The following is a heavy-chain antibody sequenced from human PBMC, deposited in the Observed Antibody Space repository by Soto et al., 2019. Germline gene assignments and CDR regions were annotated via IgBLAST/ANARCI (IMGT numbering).Heavy chain of an antibody. CDR1: GFTFSSYG. J-gene: IGHJ6*02. CDR2: IWYDGSNK. Sequence: RGSLRLSCAASGFTFSSYGMHWVRQAPGKGLEWVAVIWYDGSNKYYADSVKGRFTISRDNSKNTLYLQMNSLRAEDTAVDYCAREEIWYREYYGMDVWGQGT. D-gene: IGHD2-8*01. V-gene: IGHV3-33*01. CDR3: AREEIWYREYYGMDV.